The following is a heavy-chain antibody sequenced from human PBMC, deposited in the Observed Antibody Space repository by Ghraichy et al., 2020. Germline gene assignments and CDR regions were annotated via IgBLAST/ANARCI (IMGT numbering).Heavy chain of an antibody. Sequence: GESLNISCEASGFTFSSYAMSWVRQAPGKGLEWVSGISGSGGSSYYTDSVKGRCTISRDNSKNTVYLQMNSLRAEDTAVYYCAKDRYTSGLVSDFWGQGTLVTVSS. J-gene: IGHJ4*02. CDR2: ISGSGGSS. CDR1: GFTFSSYA. V-gene: IGHV3-23*01. D-gene: IGHD6-19*01. CDR3: AKDRYTSGLVSDF.